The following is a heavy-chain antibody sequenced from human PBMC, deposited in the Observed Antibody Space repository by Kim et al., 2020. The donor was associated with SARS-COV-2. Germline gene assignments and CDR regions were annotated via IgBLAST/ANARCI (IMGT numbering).Heavy chain of an antibody. V-gene: IGHV4-34*01. J-gene: IGHJ4*02. Sequence: SETLSLTCAVYGGSFSGYYWSWIRQPPGKGLEWIGEINHSGSTNYNPSLKSRVTISVDTSKNQFSLKLSSVTAADTAVYYCAREGECSGGSCYSGRSRYYFDYWGQGTLVTVSS. D-gene: IGHD2-15*01. CDR2: INHSGST. CDR3: AREGECSGGSCYSGRSRYYFDY. CDR1: GGSFSGYY.